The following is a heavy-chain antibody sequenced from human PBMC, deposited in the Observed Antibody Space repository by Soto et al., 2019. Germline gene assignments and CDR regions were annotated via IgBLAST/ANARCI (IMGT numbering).Heavy chain of an antibody. V-gene: IGHV3-21*05. CDR3: AIILGSNSDS. J-gene: IGHJ4*02. CDR1: WLTFQSYS. CDR2: FISSSSTI. D-gene: IGHD2-2*01. Sequence: AGGALTLSCAPFWLTFQSYSTKLVLQAPGNGLEWVSYFISSSSTIYADSVKGRFTIFRDNAKNSVYLQMNSLRDEDTAVYYCAIILGSNSDSWGEAIPVTV.